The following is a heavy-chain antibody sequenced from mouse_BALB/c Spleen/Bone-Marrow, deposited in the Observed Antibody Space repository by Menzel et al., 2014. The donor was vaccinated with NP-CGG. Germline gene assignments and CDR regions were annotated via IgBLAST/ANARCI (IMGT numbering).Heavy chain of an antibody. CDR3: AIYFYFDY. D-gene: IGHD2-3*01. CDR1: GFNIKDTY. CDR2: IDPASGNA. J-gene: IGHJ2*01. V-gene: IGHV14-3*02. Sequence: VQLQQSGAELVKPGASVRLSCTASGFNIKDTYMHWVKQRPDQGLERIGRIDPASGNAKHDPKFQGKAAITADTSSNAAYLQLSSLTSEDTAVYYCAIYFYFDYWRQGPTLTASS.